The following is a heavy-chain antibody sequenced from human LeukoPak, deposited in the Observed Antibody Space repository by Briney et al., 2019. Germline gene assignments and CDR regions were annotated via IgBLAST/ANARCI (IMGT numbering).Heavy chain of an antibody. D-gene: IGHD3-3*01. CDR1: GYTFTSYA. Sequence: ASVKVSCKASGYTFTSYAMHWVRQAPGQRLEWMGWINAGNGNTKYSQKFQGRVTITRDTSASTAYMELSSLRSEDTAVYYCARGYHYDFWSGYPDAFDIWGQGTMVTVSS. V-gene: IGHV1-3*01. CDR3: ARGYHYDFWSGYPDAFDI. CDR2: INAGNGNT. J-gene: IGHJ3*02.